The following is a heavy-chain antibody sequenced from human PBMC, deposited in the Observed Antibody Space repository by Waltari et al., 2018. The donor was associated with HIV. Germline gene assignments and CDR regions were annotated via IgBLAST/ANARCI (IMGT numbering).Heavy chain of an antibody. CDR2: ISGSGGST. CDR3: AKDDSTVSSGYYPFHY. J-gene: IGHJ4*02. V-gene: IGHV3-23*04. D-gene: IGHD3-22*01. Sequence: EVQLVESGGGLVQPGGSLRLSCAASGFTFTNYAMNWVRQAPGKGLEWVSAISGSGGSTYYADSVKGRFTISRDNSKNTLYLQMNSLRAEDTAVYYCAKDDSTVSSGYYPFHYWGQGTLITVSS. CDR1: GFTFTNYA.